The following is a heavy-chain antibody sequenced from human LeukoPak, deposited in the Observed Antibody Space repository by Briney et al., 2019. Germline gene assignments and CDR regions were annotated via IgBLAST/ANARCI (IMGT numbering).Heavy chain of an antibody. D-gene: IGHD3-3*01. Sequence: GGSLRLSCAASRFTFSSYAMHWVRQAPGKGLEWVAVIPYDGSNKYYADSVKGRFTISRDNSKNTLYLQMNSQRAEDTAVYYCARDYVDFWSGYLGGYFDYWGQGTLVTVSS. V-gene: IGHV3-30-3*01. CDR2: IPYDGSNK. J-gene: IGHJ4*02. CDR3: ARDYVDFWSGYLGGYFDY. CDR1: RFTFSSYA.